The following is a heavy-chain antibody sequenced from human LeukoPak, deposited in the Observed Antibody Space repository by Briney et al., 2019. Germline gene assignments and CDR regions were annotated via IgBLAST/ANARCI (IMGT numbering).Heavy chain of an antibody. CDR2: VKSKSDGGTT. CDR3: TTTVAVTGTRGVFDF. Sequence: PGGSLRLSCEASGFTFADAWMNWVRQAPGKGLEWVGRVKSKSDGGTTEYASPVKDRTIISRDDAKNTLNLQMNSLKTEDTAVYYCTTTVAVTGTRGVFDFWGQGTMITVAS. J-gene: IGHJ3*01. CDR1: GFTFADAW. V-gene: IGHV3-15*01. D-gene: IGHD6-19*01.